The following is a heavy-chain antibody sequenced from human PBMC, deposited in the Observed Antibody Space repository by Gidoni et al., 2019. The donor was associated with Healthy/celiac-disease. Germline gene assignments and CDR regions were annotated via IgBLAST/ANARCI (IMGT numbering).Heavy chain of an antibody. CDR3: AANGWYRQIMDV. CDR1: GGTFSSYA. D-gene: IGHD6-19*01. CDR2: IIPIFGKA. V-gene: IGHV1-69*01. J-gene: IGHJ6*02. Sequence: QVQLVQSGAEVTQPGSSVTVSCKASGGTFSSYAIRWVSQGPGQGRELMGGIIPIFGKANYAQKFQGRVTSTADESTSQAYMELSSLRSEDTAVEYCAANGWYRQIMDVWGQGTTVTVSS.